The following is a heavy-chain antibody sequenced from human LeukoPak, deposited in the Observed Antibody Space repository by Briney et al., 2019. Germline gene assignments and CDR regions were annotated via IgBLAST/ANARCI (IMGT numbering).Heavy chain of an antibody. CDR1: GYTFTGYY. CDR2: MNPNSGNT. J-gene: IGHJ6*02. Sequence: GASVKVSCTASGYTFTGYYMHWVRQATGQGLEWMGWMNPNSGNTGYAQKFQGRVTMTRNTSISTAYMELSSLRSEDTAVYYCARVLINYDSSGYYYYYGMDVWGQGTTVTVSS. D-gene: IGHD3-22*01. V-gene: IGHV1-8*02. CDR3: ARVLINYDSSGYYYYYGMDV.